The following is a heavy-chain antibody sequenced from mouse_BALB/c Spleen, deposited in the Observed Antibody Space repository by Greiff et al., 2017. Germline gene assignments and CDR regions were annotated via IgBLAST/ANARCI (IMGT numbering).Heavy chain of an antibody. CDR1: GFTFSSFG. CDR3: ARANLYYFDY. Sequence: EVKLEESGGGLVQPGGSRKLSCAASGFTFSSFGMHWVRQAPEKGLEWVAYISSGSSTIYYADTVKGRFTISRDNPKNTLFLQMTSLRSEDTAMYYCARANLYYFDYWGQGTTLTVSS. CDR2: ISSGSSTI. J-gene: IGHJ2*01. V-gene: IGHV5-17*02.